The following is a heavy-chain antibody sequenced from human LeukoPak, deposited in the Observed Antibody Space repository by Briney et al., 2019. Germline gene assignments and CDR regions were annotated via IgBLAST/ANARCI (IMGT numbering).Heavy chain of an antibody. J-gene: IGHJ4*02. CDR2: IFHTGST. Sequence: PSETLSLTCAVSGGSIGSSSWWSWVRQPPGKGLEWIGEIFHTGSTNYNPSLKSRVTISVDKSKSQFSLKLSSVTAADTAVYYCARLASSSLDYWGQGTLVTVSS. CDR3: ARLASSSLDY. V-gene: IGHV4-4*02. CDR1: GGSIGSSSW. D-gene: IGHD6-13*01.